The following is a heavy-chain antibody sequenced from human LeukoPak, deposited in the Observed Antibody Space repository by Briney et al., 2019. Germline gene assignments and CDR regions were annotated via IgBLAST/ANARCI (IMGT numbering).Heavy chain of an antibody. V-gene: IGHV4-59*01. CDR1: GVTISSYY. CDR2: IYYSGST. CDR3: ARVAWGSSWYDGFDYFDY. D-gene: IGHD6-13*01. Sequence: SETLSLTCAVSGVTISSYYWSWIRQPPGKGLEWIGYIYYSGSTNYNPSLESRVTISVETSKNQFSLRLTSVTAADTAVYYCARVAWGSSWYDGFDYFDYWGQGTLVTVSS. J-gene: IGHJ4*02.